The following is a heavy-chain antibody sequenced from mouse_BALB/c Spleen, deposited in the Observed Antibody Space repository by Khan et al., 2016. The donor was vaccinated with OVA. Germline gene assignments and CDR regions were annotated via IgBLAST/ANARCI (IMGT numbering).Heavy chain of an antibody. Sequence: QVQLKESGPGLVAPSQSLSITCTVSGFSLSRYNIHWVRQPPGKGLEWLGMIWGGGGTDYNSPLKSRLSISKDHSKSQVFLKMNSLQTDDSAMYYCARAYYRDDGYYAMDYWGQGTSVTVSS. V-gene: IGHV2-6-4*01. J-gene: IGHJ4*01. CDR3: ARAYYRDDGYYAMDY. D-gene: IGHD2-14*01. CDR1: GFSLSRYN. CDR2: IWGGGGT.